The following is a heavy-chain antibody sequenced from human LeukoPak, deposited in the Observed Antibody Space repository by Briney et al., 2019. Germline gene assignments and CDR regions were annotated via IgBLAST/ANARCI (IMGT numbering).Heavy chain of an antibody. D-gene: IGHD6-19*01. CDR2: INPSGGST. Sequence: GASVKVSCKASGYTFTGYYMHWVRQAPGQGLEWMGIINPSGGSTNYAQKFQGRITMTRDTSTSTVYMELSSLRSEDTAVYYCARDFREVSSGWSGNLGYWGQGTLVTVSS. CDR3: ARDFREVSSGWSGNLGY. J-gene: IGHJ4*02. CDR1: GYTFTGYY. V-gene: IGHV1-46*01.